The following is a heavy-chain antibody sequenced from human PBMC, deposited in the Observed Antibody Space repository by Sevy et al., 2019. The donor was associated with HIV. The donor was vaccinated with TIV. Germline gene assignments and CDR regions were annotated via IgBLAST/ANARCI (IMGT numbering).Heavy chain of an antibody. Sequence: GGSLRLSCAASGFTFSNAWMSWVRQAPGKGLEWVGRIKSKTDGGTTDYAAPVKGRFTISRDDSKNTLYLQMNSLKTEDTAVYYCTTDSGDYYYYYMDVWAKGPRSPSP. J-gene: IGHJ6*03. CDR2: IKSKTDGGTT. CDR3: TTDSGDYYYYYMDV. D-gene: IGHD4-17*01. CDR1: GFTFSNAW. V-gene: IGHV3-15*01.